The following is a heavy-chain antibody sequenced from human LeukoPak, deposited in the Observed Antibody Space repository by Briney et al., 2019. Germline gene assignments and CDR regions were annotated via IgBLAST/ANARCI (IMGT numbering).Heavy chain of an antibody. CDR2: INHSGST. CDR1: GESFSGYY. CDR3: ARDGRANYYYYGMDV. Sequence: SETLSLTCAVYGESFSGYYWSWIRQPPGKGLEWIGEINHSGSTNYNPSLKSRVTISVDTSKNQFSLKLSSVTAADTAVYYCARDGRANYYYYGMDVWGQGTTVTVSS. J-gene: IGHJ6*02. V-gene: IGHV4-34*01. D-gene: IGHD5-24*01.